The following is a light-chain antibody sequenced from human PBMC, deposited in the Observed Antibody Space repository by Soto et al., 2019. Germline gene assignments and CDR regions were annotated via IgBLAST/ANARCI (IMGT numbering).Light chain of an antibody. Sequence: DIVMTQSPDSLAVSLGERATINCKSSQSVLYSSNNKTYLAWFQQKPGQPPKLLIYWASTRESGVPDRFSGSGSGTDFTLTISSLQAEDVAVYYCQQYSSTRTFGKGTKVEIK. V-gene: IGKV4-1*01. CDR1: QSVLYSSNNKTY. J-gene: IGKJ1*01. CDR3: QQYSSTRT. CDR2: WAS.